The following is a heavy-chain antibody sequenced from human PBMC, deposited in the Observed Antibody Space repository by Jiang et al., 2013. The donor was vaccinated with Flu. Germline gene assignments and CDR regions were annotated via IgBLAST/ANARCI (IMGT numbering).Heavy chain of an antibody. V-gene: IGHV6-1*01. D-gene: IGHD2-2*01. CDR3: ARGVVPTADSYYGMDV. Sequence: SQTLSLTCAISGDSVSSSTAAWNWIRQSPSRGLEWLGRTYYRSRWYNDYAVSVKSRITINPDTSKNQFSLQLNSVTPEDTAVYYCARGVVPTADSYYGMDVWGQGTTVTLSS. CDR1: GDSVSSSTAA. J-gene: IGHJ6*02. CDR2: TYYRSRWYN.